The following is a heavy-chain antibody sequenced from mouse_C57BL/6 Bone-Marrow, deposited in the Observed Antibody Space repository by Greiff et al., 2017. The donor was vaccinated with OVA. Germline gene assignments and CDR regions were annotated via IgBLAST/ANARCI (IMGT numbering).Heavy chain of an antibody. CDR2: IDPENGDT. J-gene: IGHJ3*01. Sequence: VQLKQSGAELVRPGASVKLSCTASGFNIKDDYMHWVKQRPEQGLEWIGWIDPENGDTEYASKFQGKATITADTSSNTAYLQLSSLTSEDTAVYYCTTVYYGSSSWFAYWGQGTLVTVSA. CDR3: TTVYYGSSSWFAY. D-gene: IGHD1-1*01. V-gene: IGHV14-4*01. CDR1: GFNIKDDY.